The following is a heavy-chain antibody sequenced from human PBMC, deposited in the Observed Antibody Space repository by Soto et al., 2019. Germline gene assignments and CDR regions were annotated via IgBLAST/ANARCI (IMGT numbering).Heavy chain of an antibody. Sequence: GGSLRLSCAASGFTFSSYWMSWVRQAPGKGLEWVANIKQDGSEKYYVDSVKGRFTISRDNAKNSLYLQMNSLRAEDTAVYYCASEIRWYSSYPGGADLDYWGQGTLVTVSS. CDR1: GFTFSSYW. J-gene: IGHJ4*02. CDR3: ASEIRWYSSYPGGADLDY. V-gene: IGHV3-7*01. D-gene: IGHD6-13*01. CDR2: IKQDGSEK.